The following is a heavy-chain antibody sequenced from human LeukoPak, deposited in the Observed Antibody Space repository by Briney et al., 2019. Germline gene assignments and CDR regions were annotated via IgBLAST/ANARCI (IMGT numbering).Heavy chain of an antibody. D-gene: IGHD3-22*01. CDR1: DVSFSNYY. V-gene: IGHV4-59*01. Sequence: SETLSLTCTVSDVSFSNYYWSWIRQPPGKGLEWIGYMYYSGMTNYSPSFKSRVTMSIDTSKNQFSLKLSSVTAADTAVYYCVLYSSLSVYWGQGTPVTVSS. CDR2: MYYSGMT. CDR3: VLYSSLSVY. J-gene: IGHJ4*02.